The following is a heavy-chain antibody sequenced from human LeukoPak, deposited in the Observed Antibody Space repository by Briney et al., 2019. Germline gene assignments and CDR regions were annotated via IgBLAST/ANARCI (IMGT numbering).Heavy chain of an antibody. J-gene: IGHJ4*02. CDR3: ARVSMIVVVIDY. D-gene: IGHD3-22*01. CDR1: GCSISNGGYS. V-gene: IGHV4-30-2*01. Sequence: PPQTLSLTCAVSGCSISNGGYSWSWIRQPPGKGLEWIGYIYHSGSTYYNPSLKSRVTISVDRSKNQFSLKLSSVTAADTAVYYCARVSMIVVVIDYWGQGTLVTVSS. CDR2: IYHSGST.